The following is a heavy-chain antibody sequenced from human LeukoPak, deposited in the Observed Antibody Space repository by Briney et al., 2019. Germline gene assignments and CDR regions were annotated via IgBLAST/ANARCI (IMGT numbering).Heavy chain of an antibody. CDR2: ISPSGDIT. CDR1: GFTFRNHG. J-gene: IGHJ6*03. D-gene: IGHD1-26*01. Sequence: GGSLRLSCAASGFTFRNHGMDWVRQAPGKGLEWVSGISPSGDITYYADSVKGRFTISRDNAKNTLYLQMNSLRAEDTAVYYCARVGIVGANYYYYMDVWGKGTTVTISS. V-gene: IGHV3-23*01. CDR3: ARVGIVGANYYYYMDV.